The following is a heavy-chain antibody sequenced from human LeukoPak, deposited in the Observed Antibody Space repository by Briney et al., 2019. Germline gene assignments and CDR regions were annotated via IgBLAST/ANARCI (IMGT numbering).Heavy chain of an antibody. D-gene: IGHD3-10*01. CDR2: ISSSSSYI. Sequence: GGSLRLSCAASGFTFSSYSMNWVRQAPGKGLEWVSSISSSSSYIYYADSVKGRFTISRDNAKNSLYLQMNSLRAEDTAVYYCASFRGCAEFYFDYWGQGTLVTVSS. V-gene: IGHV3-21*01. J-gene: IGHJ4*02. CDR1: GFTFSSYS. CDR3: ASFRGCAEFYFDY.